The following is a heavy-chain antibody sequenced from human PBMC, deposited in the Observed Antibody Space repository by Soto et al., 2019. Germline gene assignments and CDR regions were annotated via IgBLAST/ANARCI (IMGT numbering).Heavy chain of an antibody. Sequence: QVQLVQSGAEVKKPGSSVKVSCRTSGGTFKNYGFSWVRQAPGQGLEWMGGIIPMFGTANYGQIFQGRLTITADESTSTAYMELSSLKSEDTAVYYCAGEVGGTGLHFWGQGNLVIVSS. CDR1: GGTFKNYG. D-gene: IGHD3-9*01. CDR3: AGEVGGTGLHF. CDR2: IIPMFGTA. V-gene: IGHV1-69*12. J-gene: IGHJ4*02.